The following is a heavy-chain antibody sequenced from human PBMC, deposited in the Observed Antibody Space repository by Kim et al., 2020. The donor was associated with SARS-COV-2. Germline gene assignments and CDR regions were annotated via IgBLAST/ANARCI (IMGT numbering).Heavy chain of an antibody. CDR3: AKGTVATIPHYYYYGMDV. D-gene: IGHD5-12*01. CDR2: ISGSGGST. J-gene: IGHJ6*02. V-gene: IGHV3-23*01. Sequence: GGSPRLSCAASGFTFSSYAMSWVRQAPGKGLEWVSAISGSGGSTYYADSVKGRFTISRDNSKNTLYLQMNSLRAEDTAVYYCAKGTVATIPHYYYYGMDVWGQGTTVTVSS. CDR1: GFTFSSYA.